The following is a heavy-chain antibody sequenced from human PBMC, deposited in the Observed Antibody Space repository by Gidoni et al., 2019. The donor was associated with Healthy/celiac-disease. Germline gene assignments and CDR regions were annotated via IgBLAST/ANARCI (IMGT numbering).Heavy chain of an antibody. J-gene: IGHJ4*02. CDR3: TRVRYSYGYTFDY. CDR1: GFTFGAYA. V-gene: IGHV3-49*05. CDR2: IRSKAYGGTT. Sequence: EVQLVESGGGLVKPGRSLRLSCTASGFTFGAYAMSWFRQAPGKGLEWVGFIRSKAYGGTTEYAASVKGRFTISRDDSKSIAYLQMNSLKTEDTAVYYCTRVRYSYGYTFDYWGQGTLVTVSS. D-gene: IGHD5-18*01.